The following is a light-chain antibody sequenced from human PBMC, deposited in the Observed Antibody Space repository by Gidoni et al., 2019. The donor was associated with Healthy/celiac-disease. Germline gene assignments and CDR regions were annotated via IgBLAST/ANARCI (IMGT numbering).Light chain of an antibody. J-gene: IGLJ1*01. CDR1: SSNIGAGYE. Sequence: QSVLTQPPSVSGAPGQRVTISCPGSSSNIGAGYEVHWYQQLPGTAPKLLIYGNSNRPSGVPDRFSGSKSGTSASLAITGLQAEDEADYYCQSYDSSLSGYVFGTGTKVTV. CDR2: GNS. CDR3: QSYDSSLSGYV. V-gene: IGLV1-40*01.